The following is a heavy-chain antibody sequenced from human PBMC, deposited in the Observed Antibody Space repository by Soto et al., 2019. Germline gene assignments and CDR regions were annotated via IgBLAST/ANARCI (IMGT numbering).Heavy chain of an antibody. CDR1: GGSISSGGYY. CDR3: ARSSTSANYFDY. D-gene: IGHD2-2*01. J-gene: IGHJ4*02. CDR2: IYYSGST. Sequence: QVQLQESGPGLVKPSQTLSLTCTVSGGSISSGGYYWSWIRQHPGKGLEWIGYIYYSGSTYYNPSLKSRVTISVDTSENQFSLKLNSVTAADTAVYYCARSSTSANYFDYWGQGTLVTVSS. V-gene: IGHV4-31*03.